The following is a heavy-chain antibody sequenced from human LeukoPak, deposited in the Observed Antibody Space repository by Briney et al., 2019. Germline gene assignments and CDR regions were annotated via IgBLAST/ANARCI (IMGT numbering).Heavy chain of an antibody. J-gene: IGHJ6*03. CDR3: ARGKLELQSYYYYYMDV. CDR1: GYTFTSYD. V-gene: IGHV1-8*01. Sequence: GASVKVSCKASGYTFTSYDINWVRQATGQGLEWMGWMNPNSGSTGYAQKFQGRVTMTRNTSISTAYMELSSLRSEDAAVYYCARGKLELQSYYYYYMDVWGKGTTVTVSS. D-gene: IGHD1-7*01. CDR2: MNPNSGST.